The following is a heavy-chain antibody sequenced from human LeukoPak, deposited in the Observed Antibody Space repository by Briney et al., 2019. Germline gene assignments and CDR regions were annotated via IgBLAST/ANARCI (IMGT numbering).Heavy chain of an antibody. CDR1: GFTFSSYA. CDR2: ISSDGSNK. CDR3: ALGTTVPNY. Sequence: GRSLRLSCAASGFTFSSYAMRWVRQAPGKGLEWVAVISSDGSNKNYADSVKGRFTISRDNSKNTLYLQMNSLRGEDTAVFYCALGTTVPNYWGQGTLVTVSS. D-gene: IGHD4-11*01. J-gene: IGHJ4*02. V-gene: IGHV3-30-3*01.